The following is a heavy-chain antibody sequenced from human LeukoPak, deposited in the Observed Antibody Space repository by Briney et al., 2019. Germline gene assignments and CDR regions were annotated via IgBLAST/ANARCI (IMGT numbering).Heavy chain of an antibody. CDR3: AKELGSGWSLRGLDY. D-gene: IGHD6-19*01. CDR1: GFTFSSYG. CDR2: IWYDGSNK. Sequence: PGRSLRLSCAASGFTFSSYGMHWVRQAPGKVLEWVAVIWYDGSNKYYADSVKGRFTISRDNSKNTLYLQMNSLRAEATAVYYCAKELGSGWSLRGLDYWGQGTLVTVSS. V-gene: IGHV3-33*06. J-gene: IGHJ4*02.